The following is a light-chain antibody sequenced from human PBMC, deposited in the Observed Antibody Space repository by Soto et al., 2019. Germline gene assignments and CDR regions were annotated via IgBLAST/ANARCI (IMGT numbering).Light chain of an antibody. CDR1: SRDVGGYNY. J-gene: IGLJ1*01. CDR3: GSTESYTLSLYV. Sequence: QSALTQPASVSGSPGQSITISCTGTSRDVGGYNYVSWYQQHPGKAPKLMIYDVSNRPSGVSNRFSGSKSGNTASLTISGLQAGDVVFYYWGSTESYTLSLYVFG. V-gene: IGLV2-14*01. CDR2: DVS.